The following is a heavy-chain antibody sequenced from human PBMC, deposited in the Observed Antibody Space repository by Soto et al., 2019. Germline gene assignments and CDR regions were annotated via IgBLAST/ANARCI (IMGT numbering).Heavy chain of an antibody. J-gene: IGHJ6*02. D-gene: IGHD3-10*01. Sequence: PSETLSLTCTVSGGSISSGGYYWSWIRQHPGKGLEWIGYIYYSGSTYYNPSLKSRVTISVDTSKNQFSLKLSSVTAADTAVYYCSQGGAYGSGNYHNYYGMDVWGQGTTVTVSS. CDR3: SQGGAYGSGNYHNYYGMDV. CDR1: GGSISSGGYY. CDR2: IYYSGST. V-gene: IGHV4-31*03.